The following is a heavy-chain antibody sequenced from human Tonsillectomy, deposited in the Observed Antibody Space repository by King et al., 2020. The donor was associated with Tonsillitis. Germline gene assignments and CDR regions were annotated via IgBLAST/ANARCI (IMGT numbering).Heavy chain of an antibody. CDR3: AKGPAGYYSDYYSGMDV. J-gene: IGHJ6*02. Sequence: QLVQSGGGVVQPGRSLRLSCAASGFTFSSYGMHWVRQAPGKGLEWVAVISYDGSNKYYADSVKGRFTISRDNSKNTLHLQMNSLRAEDTAVYYCAKGPAGYYSDYYSGMDVWGQGTTVTVSS. D-gene: IGHD3-9*01. CDR2: ISYDGSNK. V-gene: IGHV3-30*18. CDR1: GFTFSSYG.